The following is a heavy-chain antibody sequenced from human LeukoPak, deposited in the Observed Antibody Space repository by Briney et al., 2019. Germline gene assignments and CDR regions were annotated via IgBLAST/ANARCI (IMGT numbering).Heavy chain of an antibody. CDR3: ARAGITAATYPFDY. Sequence: ASVKVSCKASGYTFTSYYMHWVRQAPGQGLEWMGTFNPSENSTGYARKFQGRVTLTSDTSTSTVYMELSSLRSEDTAVYYCARAGITAATYPFDYWGQGTLVTVSS. D-gene: IGHD6-13*01. CDR2: FNPSENST. J-gene: IGHJ4*02. V-gene: IGHV1-46*01. CDR1: GYTFTSYY.